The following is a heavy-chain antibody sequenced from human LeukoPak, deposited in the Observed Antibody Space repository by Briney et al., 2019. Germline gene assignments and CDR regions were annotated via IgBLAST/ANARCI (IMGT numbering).Heavy chain of an antibody. D-gene: IGHD1-26*01. CDR3: AKEGSYFYYFDY. Sequence: GGSLRLSCAASGFTFSSYGMHWVRQAPGKGLEWVAVILYDGSNKYCADSVKGRFTISRDNSKNTLYLQMNSLRAEDTAVYYCAKEGSYFYYFDYWGQGTLVTVSS. V-gene: IGHV3-30*18. CDR1: GFTFSSYG. J-gene: IGHJ4*02. CDR2: ILYDGSNK.